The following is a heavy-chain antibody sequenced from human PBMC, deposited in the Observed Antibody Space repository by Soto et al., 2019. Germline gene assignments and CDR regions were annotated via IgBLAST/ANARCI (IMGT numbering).Heavy chain of an antibody. V-gene: IGHV3-30*18. J-gene: IGHJ4*02. CDR3: AKNGGIQLWLLDLDY. D-gene: IGHD5-18*01. Sequence: LRLSCAASGFTFSSYGMHWVRQAPGKGLEWVAVISYDGSNKYYADSVKGRFTISRDNSKNTLYLQMNSLRAEDTAVYYCAKNGGIQLWLLDLDYWGQGTLVTVSS. CDR2: ISYDGSNK. CDR1: GFTFSSYG.